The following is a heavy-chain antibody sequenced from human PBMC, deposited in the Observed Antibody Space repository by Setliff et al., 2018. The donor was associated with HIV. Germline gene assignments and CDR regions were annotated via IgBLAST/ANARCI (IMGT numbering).Heavy chain of an antibody. CDR3: ASPASDSSTVNGADY. Sequence: SETLSLTCALSGYSISNGYYWGWIRQPSGKGLEWIGNIYYSGSTYYNPSLKSRVTISVDTSKNQFSLKLSSVTAADTAVYYCASPASDSSTVNGADYWGQGTLVTVSS. J-gene: IGHJ4*02. V-gene: IGHV4-38-2*01. CDR2: IYYSGST. CDR1: GYSISNGYY. D-gene: IGHD6-13*01.